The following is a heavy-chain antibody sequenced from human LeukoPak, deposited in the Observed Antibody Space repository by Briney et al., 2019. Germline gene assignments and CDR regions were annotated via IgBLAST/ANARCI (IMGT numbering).Heavy chain of an antibody. CDR3: AKDQSAYYYYGMDV. V-gene: IGHV3-30*18. Sequence: GGSLRLSCAASGFTFSSYGMHWVRQAPGKGLEWVAVISYDGSNKYYADSVKGRFTNSRDNSKNTLYLQMNSLRAEDTAVYYCAKDQSAYYYYGMDVWGQGTTVTVSS. CDR2: ISYDGSNK. J-gene: IGHJ6*02. CDR1: GFTFSSYG.